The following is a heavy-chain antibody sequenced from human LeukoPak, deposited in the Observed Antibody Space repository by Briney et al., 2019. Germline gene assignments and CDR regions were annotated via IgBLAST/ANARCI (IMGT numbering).Heavy chain of an antibody. D-gene: IGHD2-15*01. CDR1: GFTFSSYG. Sequence: PGGSLRLSCAASGFTFSSYGMHWVRQAPGKGLEWVAVISYDGSNKYYADSVKGRFTISRDNSKNTLYLQMNSLRAEDTAVYYCAKDVVVVAAILENWFDPWGQGTLVTASS. V-gene: IGHV3-30*18. J-gene: IGHJ5*02. CDR2: ISYDGSNK. CDR3: AKDVVVVAAILENWFDP.